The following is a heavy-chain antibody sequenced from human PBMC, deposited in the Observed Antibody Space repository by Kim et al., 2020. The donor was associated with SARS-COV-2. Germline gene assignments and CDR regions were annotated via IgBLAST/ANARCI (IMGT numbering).Heavy chain of an antibody. J-gene: IGHJ3*01. Sequence: VGAVKGRFSISREKTKNSLYLQMNSLGAEDTAVYYCARYGGGDSGAAFDLWGQGTMVTVSS. V-gene: IGHV3-7*04. CDR3: ARYGGGDSGAAFDL. D-gene: IGHD2-21*02.